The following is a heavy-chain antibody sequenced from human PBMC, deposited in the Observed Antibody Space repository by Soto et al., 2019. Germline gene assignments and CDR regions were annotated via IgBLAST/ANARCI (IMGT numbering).Heavy chain of an antibody. J-gene: IGHJ5*02. V-gene: IGHV1-69*12. CDR3: ARGGTHDFWSGTGWFDP. Sequence: QVQLVQSGAEVKKPGSSVKVSCKASGGTFSSYAISWVRQAPGQGLEWMGGIIPIFGTANYAQKFQGRVTITADESTSTAYMELSSLRSEDTAVYYCARGGTHDFWSGTGWFDPWGQGTLVTVSS. CDR2: IIPIFGTA. CDR1: GGTFSSYA. D-gene: IGHD3-3*01.